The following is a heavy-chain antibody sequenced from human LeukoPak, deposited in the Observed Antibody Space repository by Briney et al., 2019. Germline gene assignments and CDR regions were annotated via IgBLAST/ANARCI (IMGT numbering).Heavy chain of an antibody. D-gene: IGHD5-24*01. CDR3: ARAQMATIRDDFDI. CDR2: MNPNSGNT. Sequence: ASVKVSCKASGYTFTSYDINWVRQATGHGLEWMGWMNPNSGNTGYAQKFQGRVTITRNTSISTAYMELSSLRSEDTAVYYCARAQMATIRDDFDIWGQGTMVTVSS. CDR1: GYTFTSYD. V-gene: IGHV1-8*03. J-gene: IGHJ3*02.